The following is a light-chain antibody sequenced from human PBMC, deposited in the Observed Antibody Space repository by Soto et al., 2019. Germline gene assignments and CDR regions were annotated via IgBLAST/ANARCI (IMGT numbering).Light chain of an antibody. CDR3: QHYHHWWT. J-gene: IGKJ1*01. CDR1: QSVSSN. V-gene: IGKV3-15*01. Sequence: EIVMTQSPATLSVSPGERATLSCRASQSVSSNLAWYQQKPDQAPRLLIPGASTRATGIPSRFSGSGSGTEFALTISSLQSEDRAVYECQHYHHWWTFGQGTKVEIQ. CDR2: GAS.